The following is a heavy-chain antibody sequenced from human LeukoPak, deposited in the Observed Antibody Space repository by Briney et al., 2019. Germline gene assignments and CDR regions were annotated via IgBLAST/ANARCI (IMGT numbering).Heavy chain of an antibody. CDR1: GFTYSSYS. J-gene: IGHJ4*02. D-gene: IGHD3-10*01. CDR2: ISSSSSTI. V-gene: IGHV3-48*01. Sequence: GGSLRLSCAASGFTYSSYSMNWVRQAPGKGQEWVLDISSSSSTIYYADSVKGRFTISRDNAKNSLYLQMNSLRAEDTAVYYCARDRSYYGSGSFWDYWGQGTLVTVSS. CDR3: ARDRSYYGSGSFWDY.